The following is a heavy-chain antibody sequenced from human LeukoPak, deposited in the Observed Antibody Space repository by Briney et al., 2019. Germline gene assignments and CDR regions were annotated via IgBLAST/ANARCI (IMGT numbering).Heavy chain of an antibody. CDR2: IYYSGST. D-gene: IGHD6-6*01. Sequence: SETLSLTCTVSGGSISSGGYYWSSIRQHPGKGLEWIGYIYYSGSTYYNPSLKSRVTISVDTSKNQFSLKLSSVTAADTAVYYCARFLEYSSSKPPNWGQGTLVTVSS. CDR3: ARFLEYSSSKPPN. V-gene: IGHV4-31*03. CDR1: GGSISSGGYY. J-gene: IGHJ4*02.